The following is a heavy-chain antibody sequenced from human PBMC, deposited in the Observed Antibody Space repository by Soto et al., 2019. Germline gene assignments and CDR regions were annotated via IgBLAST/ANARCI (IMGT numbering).Heavy chain of an antibody. V-gene: IGHV3-7*03. CDR2: IKQDGSEK. D-gene: IGHD6-13*01. J-gene: IGHJ4*02. CDR1: GFTFSSYY. CDR3: GRLARGAAGGTF. Sequence: EVQLVESGGGLGQPGGSLRLSCVASGFTFSSYYMMWARQVPGRGLEWLAKIKQDGSEKSYVDSVRGRFTISRYNAKESVSLQMDSLSADEMSVYFGGRLARGAAGGTFWGQGTLVTVSS.